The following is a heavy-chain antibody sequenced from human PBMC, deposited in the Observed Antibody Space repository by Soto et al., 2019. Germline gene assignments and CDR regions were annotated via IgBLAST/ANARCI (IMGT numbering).Heavy chain of an antibody. V-gene: IGHV1-69*06. CDR3: ATSPGWLGEGSGGLDG. CDR1: GGTFSSYA. Sequence: SVKVSCKASGGTFSSYAISWVRQAPGQGLEWMGGIIPIFGTANYAQKFQGRLAMTRDTSITTAYMELSRVRADDTAVYYCATSPGWLGEGSGGLDGCGLGATVTVS. D-gene: IGHD3-10*01. CDR2: IIPIFGTA. J-gene: IGHJ6*02.